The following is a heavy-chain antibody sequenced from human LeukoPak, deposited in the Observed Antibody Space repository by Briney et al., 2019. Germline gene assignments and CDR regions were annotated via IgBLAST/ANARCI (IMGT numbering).Heavy chain of an antibody. CDR3: ARAAGISASGTRFDYFDY. CDR1: GFTFSSYS. D-gene: IGHD6-13*01. CDR2: ISGSSYYI. J-gene: IGHJ4*02. V-gene: IGHV3-21*01. Sequence: GGSLRLSCAASGFTFSSYSMNWVRQAPGKGLEWVSSISGSSYYIYYADSVKGRFTISRDNAKNSLYLQMSSLRVEDTAVYYCARAAGISASGTRFDYFDYWGQGALVTVSS.